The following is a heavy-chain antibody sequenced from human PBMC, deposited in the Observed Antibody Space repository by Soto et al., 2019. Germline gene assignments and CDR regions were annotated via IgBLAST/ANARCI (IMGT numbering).Heavy chain of an antibody. CDR3: ARETLTLFGGVRDNVYYGMDV. CDR2: IGTSETIR. Sequence: VQLEESGGGLVQPGGSLRLSCAASGFTFSSYEMNWVRQVPGKGLQWVSYIGTSETIRYYADSVKGRFTISRDNAKNSLYLQMNRLRAEDTAIYYCARETLTLFGGVRDNVYYGMDVWGPGTTVTVSS. CDR1: GFTFSSYE. D-gene: IGHD3-3*01. V-gene: IGHV3-48*03. J-gene: IGHJ6*02.